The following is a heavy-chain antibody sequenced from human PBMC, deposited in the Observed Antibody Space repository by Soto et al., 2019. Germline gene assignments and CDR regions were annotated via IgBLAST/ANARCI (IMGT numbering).Heavy chain of an antibody. V-gene: IGHV1-3*01. J-gene: IGHJ5*02. CDR1: GYTFTSYA. CDR2: INAGNGNT. Sequence: QVQLVQSGAEVKKPGASVKVSCKASGYTFTSYAMHWVRQAPGQRLEWMGWINAGNGNTKYSQKFQGRVTITRDTSASTAYMELSSRRSEDTAVYYCARDRYSSSWFDLAWFDPWGQGTLVTVSS. D-gene: IGHD6-13*01. CDR3: ARDRYSSSWFDLAWFDP.